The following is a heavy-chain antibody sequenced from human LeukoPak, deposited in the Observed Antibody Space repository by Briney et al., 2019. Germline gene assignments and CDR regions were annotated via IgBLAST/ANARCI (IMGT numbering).Heavy chain of an antibody. J-gene: IGHJ4*02. CDR1: GYTFTSYG. D-gene: IGHD6-19*01. Sequence: ASVKVSCKASGYTFTSYGISWVRQAPGQGLEWMGRIIPILGIANYAQKFQGRVTITADKSTSTAYMELSSLRSEDTAVYYCARQVAVAGTEYYFDYWGQGTLVTVSS. CDR3: ARQVAVAGTEYYFDY. CDR2: IIPILGIA. V-gene: IGHV1-69*04.